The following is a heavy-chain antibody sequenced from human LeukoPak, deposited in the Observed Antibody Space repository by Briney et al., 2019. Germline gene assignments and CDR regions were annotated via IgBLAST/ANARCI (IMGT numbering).Heavy chain of an antibody. CDR1: GFTFSSYA. CDR3: ASSYCSGGSCYSGWFDP. Sequence: GGSLRLSCAASGFTFSSYAMRWVRQAPGKGLEYVSAISSNGGSTYYANSVKGRFTISRDNSKNTLYLQMGSLRAEDMAVYYCASSYCSGGSCYSGWFDPWGQGTLVTVSS. J-gene: IGHJ5*02. V-gene: IGHV3-64*01. CDR2: ISSNGGST. D-gene: IGHD2-15*01.